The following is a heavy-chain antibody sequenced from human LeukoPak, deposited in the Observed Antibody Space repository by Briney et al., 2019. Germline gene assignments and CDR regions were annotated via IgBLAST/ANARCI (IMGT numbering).Heavy chain of an antibody. D-gene: IGHD3-9*01. Sequence: PSETLSLTCAVYGGSFSGYYWSWIRQPPGKGLEWIGYIYYSGSTNYNPSLKSRVTISVDTSKNQFSLKLSSVTAADTAVYYCARFLVLRYFDRWGQGTLVTVSS. CDR2: IYYSGST. J-gene: IGHJ4*02. CDR3: ARFLVLRYFDR. V-gene: IGHV4-59*01. CDR1: GGSFSGYY.